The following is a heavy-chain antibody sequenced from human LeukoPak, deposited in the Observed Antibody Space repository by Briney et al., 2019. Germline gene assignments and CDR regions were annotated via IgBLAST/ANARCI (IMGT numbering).Heavy chain of an antibody. CDR3: ARDHSSASYTYYYYYIDV. V-gene: IGHV3-74*01. CDR1: GFTFSSYW. Sequence: GGSLRLSCAASGFTFSSYWMHWVRQAPGKGLVWVSRINSDGSSTSYADSVKGRFTISRDNAKNTLYLQMNSLRAEDTAVYYCARDHSSASYTYYYYYIDVWGKGTTVTVSS. CDR2: INSDGSST. J-gene: IGHJ6*03. D-gene: IGHD1-26*01.